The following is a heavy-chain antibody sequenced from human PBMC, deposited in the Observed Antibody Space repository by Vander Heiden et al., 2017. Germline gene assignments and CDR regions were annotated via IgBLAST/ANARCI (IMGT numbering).Heavy chain of an antibody. CDR2: ISSSSSYI. CDR3: ASLFRGHYDFWSINDY. CDR1: GFTFSSYS. V-gene: IGHV3-21*01. J-gene: IGHJ4*02. D-gene: IGHD3-3*01. Sequence: EVQLVESGGGLVKPGGSLRLSCAASGFTFSSYSMNWVRQAPGKGLEWVSSISSSSSYIYYADSVKGRFTISRDNAKNSLYLQMNSLRAEDTAVYYCASLFRGHYDFWSINDYWGQGTLVTVSS.